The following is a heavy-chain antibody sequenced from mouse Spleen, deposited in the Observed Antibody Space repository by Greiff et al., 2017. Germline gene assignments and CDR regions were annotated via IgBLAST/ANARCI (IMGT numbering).Heavy chain of an antibody. CDR1: GFTFSSYG. CDR3: ARSDYDERVWFAY. CDR2: ISSGGSYT. V-gene: IGHV5-6*01. Sequence: EVHLVESGGDLVKPGGSLKLSCAASGFTFSSYGMSWVRQTPDKRLEWVATISSGGSYTYYPDSVKGRFTISRDNAKNTLYLQMSSLKSEDTAMYYCARSDYDERVWFAYWGQGTLVTVSA. D-gene: IGHD2-4*01. J-gene: IGHJ3*01.